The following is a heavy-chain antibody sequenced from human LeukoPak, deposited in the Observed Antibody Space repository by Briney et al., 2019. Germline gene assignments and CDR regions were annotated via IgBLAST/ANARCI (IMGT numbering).Heavy chain of an antibody. D-gene: IGHD6-19*01. CDR3: ARESTETGQWQVLCDI. J-gene: IGHJ3*02. CDR1: GGSISSGSYY. CDR2: IYNSGST. Sequence: PSETLSLTCTVSGGSISSGSYYWSWIRQPPGKGLEWIGRIYNSGSTHYNPSLTSRVTISVDTSKNQFSLKLSSVTAADTAVYYCARESTETGQWQVLCDIGGQEPMVSVSS. V-gene: IGHV4-61*02.